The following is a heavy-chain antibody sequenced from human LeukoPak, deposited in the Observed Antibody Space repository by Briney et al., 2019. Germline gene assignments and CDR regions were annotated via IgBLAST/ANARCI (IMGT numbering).Heavy chain of an antibody. CDR3: ARAPEYSSSWYPSEFDY. Sequence: GGSLRLSCAASGFTFSSYSMNWVRQAPGKGLEWVSSISSSSSYIYSADSVKGRFTISRDNAKNSLYLQMNSLRAEDTAVYYCARAPEYSSSWYPSEFDYWGQGTLVTVSS. V-gene: IGHV3-21*01. CDR1: GFTFSSYS. J-gene: IGHJ4*02. D-gene: IGHD6-13*01. CDR2: ISSSSSYI.